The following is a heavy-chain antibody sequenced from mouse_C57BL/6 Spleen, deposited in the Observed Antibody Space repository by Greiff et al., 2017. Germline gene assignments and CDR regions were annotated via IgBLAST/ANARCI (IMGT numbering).Heavy chain of an antibody. D-gene: IGHD1-1*01. CDR1: GYTFTDYY. CDR3: ARDYYGSSEAMDY. V-gene: IGHV1-76*01. CDR2: IYPGSGNT. Sequence: VMLVESGAELVRPGASVKLSCKASGYTFTDYYINWVKQRPGQGLEWIARIYPGSGNTYYNEKFKGKATLTAEKSSSTAYMQLSSLTSEDSAVYFCARDYYGSSEAMDYWGQGTSVTVSS. J-gene: IGHJ4*01.